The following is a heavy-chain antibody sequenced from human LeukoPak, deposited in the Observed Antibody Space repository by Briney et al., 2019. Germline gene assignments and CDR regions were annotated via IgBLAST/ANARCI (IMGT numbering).Heavy chain of an antibody. Sequence: GWDLRLYCAASEFTFIKDWMSWVRQAPGKGLAWVDQIKRKTDEGQTDYAAPVKGRFTISSDDSKNSLYLLMNSLKTQETAWYYCTTEVYGDYVPYYCGQGTLVTVSS. D-gene: IGHD4-17*01. J-gene: IGHJ4*02. CDR3: TTEVYGDYVPYY. CDR2: IKRKTDEGQT. V-gene: IGHV3-15*01. CDR1: EFTFIKDW.